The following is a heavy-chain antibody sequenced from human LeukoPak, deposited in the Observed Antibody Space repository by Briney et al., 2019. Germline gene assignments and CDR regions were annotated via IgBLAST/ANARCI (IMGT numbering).Heavy chain of an antibody. CDR2: ISNNGGYA. CDR3: AKQLGYCSDGSCYFPY. D-gene: IGHD2-15*01. J-gene: IGHJ4*02. Sequence: GGSLRLSCAASGFTFSSSAMSWVRQAPGKGLEWVSAISNNGGYAYYADSVQGRFTISRGNSKSTLCLQMNSLRAEDTAVYYCAKQLGYCSDGSCYFPYWGQGTLVTVSS. CDR1: GFTFSSSA. V-gene: IGHV3-23*01.